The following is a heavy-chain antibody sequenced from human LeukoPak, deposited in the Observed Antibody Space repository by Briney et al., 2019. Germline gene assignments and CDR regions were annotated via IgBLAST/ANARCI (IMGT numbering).Heavy chain of an antibody. CDR3: ARDVTIFGVVIANWFDP. J-gene: IGHJ5*02. CDR2: ISSSSSTI. CDR1: GFSFRSHG. V-gene: IGHV3-48*01. D-gene: IGHD3-3*01. Sequence: GGTLRLSCAASGFSFRSHGMNWVRQAPGKGLEWVSYISSSSSTIYYADSVKGRFTISRDNAKNSLYLQMNSLRAEDTAVYYCARDVTIFGVVIANWFDPWGQGTLVTVSS.